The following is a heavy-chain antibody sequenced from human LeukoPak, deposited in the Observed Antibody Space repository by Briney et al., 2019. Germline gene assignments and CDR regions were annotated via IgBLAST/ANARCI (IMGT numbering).Heavy chain of an antibody. D-gene: IGHD3-10*01. Sequence: PSETLSLTCTVSGGSISSSNYYWGWIRQPPGKDLEWIGSIFYSGSTYYNPSLKSRVTISVDTSKNQFSLKLSSVTAADTAVYYCASWVPFGRHTKYYFDYWGQGTLVTVSS. CDR3: ASWVPFGRHTKYYFDY. J-gene: IGHJ4*02. CDR2: IFYSGST. CDR1: GGSISSSNYY. V-gene: IGHV4-39*01.